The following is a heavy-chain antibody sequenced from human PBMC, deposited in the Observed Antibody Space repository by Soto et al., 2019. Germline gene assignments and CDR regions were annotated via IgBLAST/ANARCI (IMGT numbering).Heavy chain of an antibody. J-gene: IGHJ6*02. D-gene: IGHD4-17*01. V-gene: IGHV1-2*04. CDR1: GYTFTGYY. Sequence: ASVKVSCKASGYTFTGYYMHWVRQAPGQGLEWMGWINPNSGGTNYAQKFQGWVTMTRDTSISTAYMELSRLRSDDTAVYYCARAVRRDGYYYYGMDGWGQGTTVNVSS. CDR3: ARAVRRDGYYYYGMDG. CDR2: INPNSGGT.